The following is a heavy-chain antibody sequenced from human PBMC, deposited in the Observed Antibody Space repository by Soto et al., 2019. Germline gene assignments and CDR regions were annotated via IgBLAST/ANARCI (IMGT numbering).Heavy chain of an antibody. CDR1: GFTFSSYA. D-gene: IGHD6-13*01. CDR3: AKVGYSSSSFGMDV. CDR2: ISGSGGST. V-gene: IGHV3-23*01. J-gene: IGHJ6*02. Sequence: EAQLLESGGGLVQPGGSLRLSCAASGFTFSSYAMSWVRQAPGKGLEWVSAISGSGGSTYYADSVKGRFTISRDNSKNTLYLQMNSLRAEDTAVYYCAKVGYSSSSFGMDVWGQGTTVTVSS.